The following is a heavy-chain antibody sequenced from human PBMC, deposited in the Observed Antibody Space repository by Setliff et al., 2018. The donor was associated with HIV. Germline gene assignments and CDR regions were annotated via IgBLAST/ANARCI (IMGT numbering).Heavy chain of an antibody. CDR3: AKEGGLYFGMLIHDAIDL. Sequence: SETLSLTCSVSGASISSYYWSWIRQPPGKGLEWIGGIYYSGSTNYNPSLKSRVTLSLDTSKNQFSLKLTSVTAADTAVYYCAKEGGLYFGMLIHDAIDLWGQGTMVTVSS. CDR1: GASISSYY. CDR2: IYYSGST. V-gene: IGHV4-59*01. J-gene: IGHJ3*01. D-gene: IGHD3-3*01.